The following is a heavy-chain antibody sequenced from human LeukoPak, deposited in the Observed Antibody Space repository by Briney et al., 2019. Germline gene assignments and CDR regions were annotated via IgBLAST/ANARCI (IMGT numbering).Heavy chain of an antibody. V-gene: IGHV3-66*01. CDR3: ARGGPFTGTISTPRASDY. D-gene: IGHD1-7*01. J-gene: IGHJ4*02. CDR2: IYSGGSP. Sequence: PGGSLRLSCAASGFTVASTYMSWVRQAPGKGLEWVSVIYSGGSPYYADSVKGRLTISRDSSKNTVYLQMNSLRAEDTAVYHCARGGPFTGTISTPRASDYWGQGILVTVSS. CDR1: GFTVASTY.